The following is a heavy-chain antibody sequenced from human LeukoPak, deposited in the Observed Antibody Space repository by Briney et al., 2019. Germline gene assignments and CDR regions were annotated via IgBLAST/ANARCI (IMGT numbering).Heavy chain of an antibody. Sequence: ASVKVSCTASGYTFTNYAMNWVRQAPGQGLEWMGWIHPSTGNPTYAQGFTGRFVFSLDTSVSTTYLQISSLKAEDTAVYFCARAFQSLGGLSLPDYWGQGTLVTVSS. D-gene: IGHD3-16*02. V-gene: IGHV7-4-1*02. CDR2: IHPSTGNP. J-gene: IGHJ4*02. CDR1: GYTFTNYA. CDR3: ARAFQSLGGLSLPDY.